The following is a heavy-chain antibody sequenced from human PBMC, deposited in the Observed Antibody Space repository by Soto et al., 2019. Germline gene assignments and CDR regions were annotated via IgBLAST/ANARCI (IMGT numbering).Heavy chain of an antibody. CDR2: ISAYNGNT. J-gene: IGHJ6*02. CDR3: AREGPTWIQLWSGRGYYYGMDV. Sequence: QVQLVQSGAEVKKPGASVKVSCKASGYTFTSYGISWVRQAPGQGLEWMGWISAYNGNTNYAQKLQGRVTMTPDTFTRTAYMELRSLRSDDTAVYYCAREGPTWIQLWSGRGYYYGMDVWGQGTTVTVSS. D-gene: IGHD5-18*01. V-gene: IGHV1-18*01. CDR1: GYTFTSYG.